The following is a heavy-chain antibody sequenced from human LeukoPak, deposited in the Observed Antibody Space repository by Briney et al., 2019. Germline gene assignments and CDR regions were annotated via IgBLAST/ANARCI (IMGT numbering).Heavy chain of an antibody. CDR3: ASSYDKDSGYLFDY. V-gene: IGHV4-39*07. J-gene: IGHJ4*02. D-gene: IGHD5-18*01. CDR1: GDSISSSNFY. CDR2: IYYSGST. Sequence: SETLSLTCTVSGDSISSSNFYWGWIRQPPGKGLEWIGSIYYSGSTYYNPSLKSRVTISVDTSKNQFSLKLSSVTAADTAVYYCASSYDKDSGYLFDYWGQGTLVTVSS.